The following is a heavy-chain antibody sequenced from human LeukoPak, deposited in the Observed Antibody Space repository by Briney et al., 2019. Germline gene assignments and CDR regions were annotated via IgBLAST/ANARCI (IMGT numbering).Heavy chain of an antibody. CDR2: ISYDGSNK. J-gene: IGHJ4*02. Sequence: GGSLRLSCAASGFTFSSYGMHWVRQAPGKGLEWVAVISYDGSNKYYADSVKGRFTISRDNSKNTLYLQMNSLRAEDTAVYYCAKGRSLWFGESFDYWGQGTLVTVSS. D-gene: IGHD3-10*01. CDR1: GFTFSSYG. V-gene: IGHV3-30*18. CDR3: AKGRSLWFGESFDY.